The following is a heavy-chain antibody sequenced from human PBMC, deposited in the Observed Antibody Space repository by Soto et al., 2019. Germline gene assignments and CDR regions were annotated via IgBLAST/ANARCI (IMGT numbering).Heavy chain of an antibody. D-gene: IGHD6-19*01. V-gene: IGHV4-30-2*01. Sequence: SETLSLTCAVSGGSISSGGSSWSWIRQPPGKGLEWIGYIYHSGSTYYNPSLKSRVTISVDRSKNQFPLKLSSVTAADTAVYYCARAGDSSGPVALGYWGQGTLVTV. J-gene: IGHJ4*02. CDR3: ARAGDSSGPVALGY. CDR1: GGSISSGGSS. CDR2: IYHSGST.